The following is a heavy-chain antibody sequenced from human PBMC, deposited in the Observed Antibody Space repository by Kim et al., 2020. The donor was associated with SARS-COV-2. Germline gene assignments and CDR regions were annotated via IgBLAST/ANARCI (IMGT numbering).Heavy chain of an antibody. J-gene: IGHJ4*02. V-gene: IGHV3-53*01. Sequence: GGSLRLSCAASGFTVSTNYMSWVRQAPGKGLEWVSIIYSGGSTYYADSVKGRFTISRDNSKNTLYLQMNSLRAEDTAVYYCARAHSGYEYNFDYWGQGTLVTVSS. D-gene: IGHD5-12*01. CDR1: GFTVSTNY. CDR2: IYSGGST. CDR3: ARAHSGYEYNFDY.